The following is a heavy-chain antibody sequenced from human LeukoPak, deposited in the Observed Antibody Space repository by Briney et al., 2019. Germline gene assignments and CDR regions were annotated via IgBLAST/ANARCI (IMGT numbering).Heavy chain of an antibody. CDR2: ISGSGGST. D-gene: IGHD3-22*01. J-gene: IGHJ4*02. V-gene: IGHV3-23*01. CDR1: GFTFSSYP. CDR3: AKCYYDSSTSGTDW. Sequence: GGSLRLSCAASGFTFSSYPMSWVRQAPGKGLEWVSAISGSGGSTYYADSVVKGRFTISRDNSKNTLYLQMNSLRAEDTAVYYCAKCYYDSSTSGTDWWGQGTLVTVSS.